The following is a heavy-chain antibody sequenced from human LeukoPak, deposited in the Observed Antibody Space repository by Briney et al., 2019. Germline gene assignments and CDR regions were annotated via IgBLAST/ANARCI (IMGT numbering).Heavy chain of an antibody. V-gene: IGHV4-59*01. D-gene: IGHD4-17*01. J-gene: IGHJ4*02. CDR3: ARTGSTVTMLYPFDH. Sequence: PSETLSLTCTVSGGSIRSYYWSWIRQPPGKGLEWIGYIYYSGSTNYNPSLKSRVSISVDTSKNQFSLKLSSVTAADTAVYYCARTGSTVTMLYPFDHWGQGTLVAVSS. CDR1: GGSIRSYY. CDR2: IYYSGST.